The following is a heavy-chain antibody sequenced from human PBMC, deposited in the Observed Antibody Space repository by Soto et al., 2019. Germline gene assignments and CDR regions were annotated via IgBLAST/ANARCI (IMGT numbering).Heavy chain of an antibody. D-gene: IGHD3-3*01. V-gene: IGHV4-38-2*01. J-gene: IGHJ4*02. CDR2: IYHSGST. CDR1: GYSISSGYY. CDR3: ARAVYDFWSGYRAPFDY. Sequence: SETLSLTCAVSGYSISSGYYWGWIRQPPGKGLEWIGSIYHSGSTYYNPSLKSRVTISVDTSKNQFSLKLSSVTAADTAVCYCARAVYDFWSGYRAPFDYWGQGTLVTVSS.